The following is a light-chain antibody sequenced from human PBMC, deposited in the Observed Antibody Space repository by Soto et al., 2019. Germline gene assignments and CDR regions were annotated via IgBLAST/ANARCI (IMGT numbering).Light chain of an antibody. V-gene: IGKV3-15*01. CDR1: QSFTSN. CDR2: GAS. J-gene: IGKJ3*01. Sequence: EIVMTQSPATLSVSPGERATLSCRASQSFTSNLAWYQQKPGQAPRLLIYGASTRATGIPARFSGSGSGTEFTLTISRLQSEDFAVYYCQQYNKGPLSFGPGTKVEIK. CDR3: QQYNKGPLS.